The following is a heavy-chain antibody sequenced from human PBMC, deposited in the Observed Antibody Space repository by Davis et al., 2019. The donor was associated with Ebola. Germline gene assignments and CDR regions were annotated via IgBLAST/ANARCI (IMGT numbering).Heavy chain of an antibody. V-gene: IGHV3-7*01. D-gene: IGHD3-10*01. J-gene: IGHJ6*04. CDR3: AREGKLWFGELLYYYYGMDV. Sequence: GESLKISCAASGFTFSSYWMSWVRQAPGKGLEWVANIKQDGSEKYYVDSVKGRFTISRDNAKNSLYLQMNSLRAEDTAVYYCAREGKLWFGELLYYYYGMDVWGKGTTVTVSS. CDR2: IKQDGSEK. CDR1: GFTFSSYW.